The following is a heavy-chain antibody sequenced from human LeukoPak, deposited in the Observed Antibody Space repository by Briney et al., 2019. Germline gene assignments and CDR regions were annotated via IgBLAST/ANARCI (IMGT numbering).Heavy chain of an antibody. CDR2: ISGDGSAT. CDR1: GFTFSTYW. J-gene: IGHJ3*02. V-gene: IGHV3-74*01. CDR3: ARTTGGPASTWAFDI. Sequence: TGGSLRLSCAASGFTFSTYWTHWIRQAPGKGLVWVSHISGDGSATTYADSMKGRFTVSRDNAKNTLYLQLSSLRAEDTALYYCARTTGGPASTWAFDIWGQGTMVTVS. D-gene: IGHD6-13*01.